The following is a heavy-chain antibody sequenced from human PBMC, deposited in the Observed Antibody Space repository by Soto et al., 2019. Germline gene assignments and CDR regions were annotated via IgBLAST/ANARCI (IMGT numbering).Heavy chain of an antibody. CDR1: GYTFTSYY. Sequence: ASVKVSCKASGYTFTSYYMHWVRQAPGQGLEWMGIINPSGGSTSYAQKFQGRVTMTRDTSTSTVYMELSSLRSEDTAVYYCARMGTYYDFRSGYYTGNNWFDPWGQGTLVTVSS. D-gene: IGHD3-3*01. CDR3: ARMGTYYDFRSGYYTGNNWFDP. V-gene: IGHV1-46*01. J-gene: IGHJ5*02. CDR2: INPSGGST.